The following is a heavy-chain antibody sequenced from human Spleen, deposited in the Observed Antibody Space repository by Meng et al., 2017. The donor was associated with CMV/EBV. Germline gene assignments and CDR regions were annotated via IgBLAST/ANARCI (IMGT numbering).Heavy chain of an antibody. Sequence: SETLSLTCAVYGGSFSGYYWSWIRQPPGKGLEWIGEINHSGSTNYNPSLKSRVTISVDTSKNQSSLKLSSVTAADTAVYYCARIVGATTNYWGQGTLVTVSS. D-gene: IGHD1-26*01. J-gene: IGHJ4*02. V-gene: IGHV4-34*01. CDR1: GGSFSGYY. CDR2: INHSGST. CDR3: ARIVGATTNY.